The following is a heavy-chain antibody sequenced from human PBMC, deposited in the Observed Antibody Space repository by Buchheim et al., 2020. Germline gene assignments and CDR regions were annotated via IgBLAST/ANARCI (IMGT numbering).Heavy chain of an antibody. CDR2: IYQGGSI. D-gene: IGHD3-10*02. Sequence: EAQLVESGGGLVQPGGSLRLSCAASGFLVTNKYMSWVRQTPGKGLECVSIIYQGGSIYYADSVKGRFTIFRHDSENTVSLQMDSLRPEDTAVYYCAGGTYHYVKNEYHDPLDYWGQG. CDR3: AGGTYHYVKNEYHDPLDY. J-gene: IGHJ4*02. V-gene: IGHV3-53*04. CDR1: GFLVTNKY.